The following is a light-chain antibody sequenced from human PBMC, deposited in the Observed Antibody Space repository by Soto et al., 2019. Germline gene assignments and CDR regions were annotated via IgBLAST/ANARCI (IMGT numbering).Light chain of an antibody. Sequence: QSVLTQPASVSGSPGQSITISCSGTTNDIGGYNYVSWYQHHPGKVPKVIIYEVRNRPSGVSNRFSGSKSGNTASLTISGLQAEDEADYYCCSYTNSATLVFGGGTKLTVL. CDR3: CSYTNSATLV. CDR2: EVR. CDR1: TNDIGGYNY. J-gene: IGLJ3*02. V-gene: IGLV2-14*01.